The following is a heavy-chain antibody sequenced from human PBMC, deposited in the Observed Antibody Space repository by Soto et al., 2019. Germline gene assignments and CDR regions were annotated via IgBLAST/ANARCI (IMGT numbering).Heavy chain of an antibody. CDR1: GGSISSGGYS. V-gene: IGHV4-30-2*01. CDR2: IYHSGST. J-gene: IGHJ5*02. Sequence: QLQLQESGSGLVKPSQTLSLTCAVSGGSISSGGYSWSWIRQPPGKGLEWIGYIYHSGSTYYNPSLNSRVTISVDRSKNQFSLKLSSVTAADTAVYYCARGALIYDFSVFDPWGQGTLVTVSS. D-gene: IGHD3-3*01. CDR3: ARGALIYDFSVFDP.